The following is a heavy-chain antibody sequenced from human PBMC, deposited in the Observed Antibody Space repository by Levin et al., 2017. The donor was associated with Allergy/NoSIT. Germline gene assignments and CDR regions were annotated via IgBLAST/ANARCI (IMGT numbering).Heavy chain of an antibody. CDR3: AKGDRLGWWELQLDTYYFDY. J-gene: IGHJ4*02. V-gene: IGHV3-23*01. Sequence: GGSLRLSCAASGFTFSSYAMSWVRQAPGKGLEWVSAISGSGGSTYYADSVKGRFTISRDNSKNTLYLQMNSLRAEDTAVYYCAKGDRLGWWELQLDTYYFDYWGQGTLVTVSS. D-gene: IGHD1-26*01. CDR1: GFTFSSYA. CDR2: ISGSGGST.